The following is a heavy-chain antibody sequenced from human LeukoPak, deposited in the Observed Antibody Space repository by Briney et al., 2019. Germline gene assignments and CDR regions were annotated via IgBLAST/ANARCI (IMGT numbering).Heavy chain of an antibody. Sequence: GDSLPLFCAVSGFHLTYYVMDWVRQAPGTGLEWVSGIPGNGGSTPYADSVKGRFTISRDNSKNTLYLQMNSLRGEDTAVYYCAKRIGVGGYFDYWGQGTLVSVSS. CDR1: GFHLTYYV. CDR3: AKRIGVGGYFDY. J-gene: IGHJ4*02. CDR2: IPGNGGST. D-gene: IGHD3-3*01. V-gene: IGHV3-23*01.